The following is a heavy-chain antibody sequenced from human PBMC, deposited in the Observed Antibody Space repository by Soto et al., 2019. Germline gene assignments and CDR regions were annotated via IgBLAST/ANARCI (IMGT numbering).Heavy chain of an antibody. V-gene: IGHV4-31*03. CDR1: GGSITGAYY. CDR3: ARVRASFGLDX. CDR2: VHYRGST. Sequence: SETLSLTCRLSGGSITGAYYWNWIRQHPGNGLEWIGSVHYRGSTYYNPSLKTRITMSLDRSNNQFSLNLSSVTAADTAVYYCARVRASFGLDXWGQGTTVTVS. J-gene: IGHJ6*02.